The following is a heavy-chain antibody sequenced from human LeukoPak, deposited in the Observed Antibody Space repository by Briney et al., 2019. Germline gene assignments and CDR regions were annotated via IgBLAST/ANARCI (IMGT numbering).Heavy chain of an antibody. CDR2: ISWNSRTI. D-gene: IGHD3-10*01. CDR3: AKDEHGNYGTIDY. V-gene: IGHV3-9*01. CDR1: GFTFDDYA. Sequence: SLRLSCAASGFTFDDYAMHWVRQAPGKGLEWVSGISWNSRTIGYVDSVKGRFTISRDNAKNSLYLQMNSLRAEDTALYYCAKDEHGNYGTIDYWGQGTLVTVSS. J-gene: IGHJ4*02.